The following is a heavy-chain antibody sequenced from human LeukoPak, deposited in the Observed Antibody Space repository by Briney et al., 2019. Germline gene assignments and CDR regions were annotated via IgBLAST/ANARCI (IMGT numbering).Heavy chain of an antibody. J-gene: IGHJ5*02. D-gene: IGHD6-13*01. CDR2: MNPNSGNT. Sequence: ASVKVSCKASGYTFTSYDINWVRQATGQGLEWMGWMNPNSGNTGYAQKFQGRVTMTRNTSISTAYMELSSLRSEDTAVYYCARAGDSSSWDNWFDPWGQGTLVTVSS. CDR3: ARAGDSSSWDNWFDP. V-gene: IGHV1-8*01. CDR1: GYTFTSYD.